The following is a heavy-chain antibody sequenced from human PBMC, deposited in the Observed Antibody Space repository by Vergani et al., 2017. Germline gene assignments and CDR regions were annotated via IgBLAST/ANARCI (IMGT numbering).Heavy chain of an antibody. J-gene: IGHJ4*02. D-gene: IGHD3-9*01. V-gene: IGHV1-46*01. CDR1: GYTFSNYH. CDR3: ARGDYSFLTGYRY. CDR2: INPSGGHT. Sequence: QVQVVHSAAAVKKSGASVKVSCKTSGYTFSNYHMHWVRQAPGEGLEWMGIINPSGGHTNYAQKFQGRVTMTRDTSTSTVYMELSSLRSEDTAIYYCARGDYSFLTGYRYWGQGTLVTVSA.